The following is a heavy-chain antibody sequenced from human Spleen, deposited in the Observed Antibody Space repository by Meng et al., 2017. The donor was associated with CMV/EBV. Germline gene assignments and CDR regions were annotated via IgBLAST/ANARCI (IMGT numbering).Heavy chain of an antibody. V-gene: IGHV1-18*01. CDR2: ISAYNGNT. Sequence: QGQRVQSGAEVKKAGASVKVSCKASGYTFTSYGISWVRQAPGQGLEWMGWISAYNGNTNYAQKLQGRVTMTTDTSTSTAYMELRSLRSDDTAVYYCASAVDIVVVPAAMPFDYWGQGTLVTVSS. J-gene: IGHJ4*02. CDR1: GYTFTSYG. CDR3: ASAVDIVVVPAAMPFDY. D-gene: IGHD2-2*03.